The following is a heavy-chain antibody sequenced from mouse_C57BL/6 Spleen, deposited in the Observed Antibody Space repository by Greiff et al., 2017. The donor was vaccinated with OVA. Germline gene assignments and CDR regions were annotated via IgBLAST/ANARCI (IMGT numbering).Heavy chain of an antibody. Sequence: VKLMESGPGLVQPSQSLSITCTVSGFSLTSYGVHWVRQSPGKGLEWLGVIWSGGSTDYNAAFISRLSISKDNSKSQVFFKMNSLQADDTAIYYCARKSETAQATFFAYWGQGTLVTVSA. D-gene: IGHD3-2*02. V-gene: IGHV2-2*01. J-gene: IGHJ3*01. CDR1: GFSLTSYG. CDR2: IWSGGST. CDR3: ARKSETAQATFFAY.